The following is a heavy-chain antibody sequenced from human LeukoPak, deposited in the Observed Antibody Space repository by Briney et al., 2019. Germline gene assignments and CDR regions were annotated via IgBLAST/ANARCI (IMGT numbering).Heavy chain of an antibody. J-gene: IGHJ6*03. CDR2: IYYSETT. CDR3: ARFPGGAEYRHCYYMDV. D-gene: IGHD1-14*01. Sequence: SETLSLTCSVSGGSISNYFWSWIRQPPGKGLECIGFIYYSETTNYNPSFKSRVTISVDTSKNQFSLKLNSVTAADTAVYYCARFPGGAEYRHCYYMDVWGKGTTVTVSS. V-gene: IGHV4-59*01. CDR1: GGSISNYF.